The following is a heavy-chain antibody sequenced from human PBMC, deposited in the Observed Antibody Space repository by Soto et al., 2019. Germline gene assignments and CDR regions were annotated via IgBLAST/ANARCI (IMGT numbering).Heavy chain of an antibody. CDR1: GGTFSSYA. CDR3: AISITIFGVVIPRAGYFDY. Sequence: SVKVSCKASGGTFSSYAISWVRQAPGQGLEWMGGIIPIFGTANYAQKFQGRVTITADESTSTAYMELSSLRSEDTAVYYCAISITIFGVVIPRAGYFDYWGQGTLVTVSS. CDR2: IIPIFGTA. J-gene: IGHJ4*02. D-gene: IGHD3-3*01. V-gene: IGHV1-69*13.